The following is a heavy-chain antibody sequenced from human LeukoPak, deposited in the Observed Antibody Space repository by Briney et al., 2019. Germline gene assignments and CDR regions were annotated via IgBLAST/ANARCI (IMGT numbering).Heavy chain of an antibody. CDR1: GLTFMNYA. CDR2: ILRDGTTS. J-gene: IGHJ4*02. D-gene: IGHD4-11*01. Sequence: GGSLRLSCAASGLTFMNYAMHWVRKAPGKGLEWVGIILRDGTTSLYADAVRGRFTISRDNSRNTIYLQMNSLTTDDTAVYYCAKDAGEGTTPVSWGQGTQVTVSS. CDR3: AKDAGEGTTPVS. V-gene: IGHV3-30-3*01.